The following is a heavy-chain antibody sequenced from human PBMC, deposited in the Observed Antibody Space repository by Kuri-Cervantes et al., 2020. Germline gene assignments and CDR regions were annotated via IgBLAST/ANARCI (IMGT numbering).Heavy chain of an antibody. D-gene: IGHD6-19*01. V-gene: IGHV4-39*01. CDR2: IYYSGST. CDR3: ARTGNLAVAGNY. J-gene: IGHJ4*02. Sequence: SETLSLTCTVSGGSISSSSYYWGWIRQPPGKELEWIGSIYYSGSTYYNPSLKSRVTISVDTSKNQFSLKVSSVTAADTAVYYCARTGNLAVAGNYWGQGTLVTVSS. CDR1: GGSISSSSYY.